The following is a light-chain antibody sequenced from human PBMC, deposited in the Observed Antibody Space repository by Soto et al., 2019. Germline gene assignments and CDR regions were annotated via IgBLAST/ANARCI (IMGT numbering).Light chain of an antibody. J-gene: IGKJ4*01. CDR1: QNLLYSSNNKNY. Sequence: DIVMTQSPDSLAVSLGERATINCKSSQNLLYSSNNKNYLAWYQQKPGQPPKLLNYWASTRESGVPDRFSGSGSGKDFTLTISSLQAEDVAVYYCQQYDRTPLTFGGGTKVEIK. CDR3: QQYDRTPLT. CDR2: WAS. V-gene: IGKV4-1*01.